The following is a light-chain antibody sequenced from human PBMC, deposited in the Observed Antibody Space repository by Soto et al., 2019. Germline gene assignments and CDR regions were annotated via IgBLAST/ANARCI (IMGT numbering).Light chain of an antibody. Sequence: QSALTQPASVSGSPGQSITISCTGTSSDVGGYNYVSWYQQHPGKAPKLMIYEVSNRPSGVSNRFSGSKSGNTASLTISGLLAEDEADYYCSSYTSSSTRGFGGGTKLTVL. J-gene: IGLJ3*02. V-gene: IGLV2-14*01. CDR2: EVS. CDR3: SSYTSSSTRG. CDR1: SSDVGGYNY.